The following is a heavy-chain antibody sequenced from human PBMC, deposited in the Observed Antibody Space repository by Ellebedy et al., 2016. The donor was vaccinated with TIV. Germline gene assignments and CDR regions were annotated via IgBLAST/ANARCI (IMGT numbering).Heavy chain of an antibody. Sequence: ASVKVSCKVSGYTLTELSMHWVRQAPGKGLEWMGGFDPEDGETIYAQKFQGRVTMTEDTSTDTAYMELSSLRSEDTAVYYCATRFRSYHDIPLWQGIDPWGQGTLVTVSS. CDR3: ATRFRSYHDIPLWQGIDP. CDR2: FDPEDGET. V-gene: IGHV1-24*01. J-gene: IGHJ5*02. D-gene: IGHD1-26*01. CDR1: GYTLTELS.